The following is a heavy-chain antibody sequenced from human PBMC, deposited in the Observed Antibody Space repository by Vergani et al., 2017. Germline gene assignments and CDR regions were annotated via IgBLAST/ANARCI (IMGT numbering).Heavy chain of an antibody. CDR2: ISGSGGST. CDR1: GFTFSSYA. D-gene: IGHD2-8*01. J-gene: IGHJ4*02. CDR3: TTRGGDIVLMVYAEYFDY. V-gene: IGHV3-23*01. Sequence: EVQLLESGGGLVQPGGSLRLSCAASGFTFSSYAMSWVRQAPGKGLEWVSAISGSGGSTYYADSVKGRFTISRDNSKNTLYLQMNSLRAEDTAVYYCTTRGGDIVLMVYAEYFDYWGQGTLVTVSS.